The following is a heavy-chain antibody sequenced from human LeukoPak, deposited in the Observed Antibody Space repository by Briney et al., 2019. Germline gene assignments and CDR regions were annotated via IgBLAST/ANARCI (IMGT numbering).Heavy chain of an antibody. CDR2: IIPIFGTA. V-gene: IGHV1-69*13. D-gene: IGHD4-17*01. CDR1: GGTFSSYA. J-gene: IGHJ4*02. CDR3: ATARLSYGDGPGYFDY. Sequence: GVSVKVSCKASGGTFSSYAISWVRQAPGQGLEWMGGIIPIFGTANYAQKFQGRVTITADESTSTAYMELSSLRSEDTAVYYCATARLSYGDGPGYFDYWGQGTLVTVSS.